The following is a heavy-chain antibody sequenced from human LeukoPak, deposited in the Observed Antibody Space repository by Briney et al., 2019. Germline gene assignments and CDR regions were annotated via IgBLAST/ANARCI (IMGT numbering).Heavy chain of an antibody. CDR2: IIPVLGIA. J-gene: IGHJ4*02. V-gene: IGHV1-69*02. CDR3: ARISDCSSTSCSVDY. CDR1: GGTFSSYT. D-gene: IGHD2-2*01. Sequence: SVKVSCKASGGTFSSYTISWVRQAPGQGLEWMGRIIPVLGIANYAQKFQGRVTITADKSTSTAYMELSSLRSEDTAVYYCARISDCSSTSCSVDYWGQGTLVTVSS.